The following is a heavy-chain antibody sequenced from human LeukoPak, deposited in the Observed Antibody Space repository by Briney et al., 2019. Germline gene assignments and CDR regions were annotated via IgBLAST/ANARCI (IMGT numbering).Heavy chain of an antibody. CDR2: ILFDGTNK. J-gene: IGHJ4*02. Sequence: PARSLRLSCAASGFTFGSYAMHWVRQAPGKGLEWVAVILFDGTNKRYADSVKGRFTISRHNSRNTLSLQMDSLRVEDTAVYYCARDYSGYEIDYWGQGTLVTVSS. CDR1: GFTFGSYA. V-gene: IGHV3-30-3*01. D-gene: IGHD5-12*01. CDR3: ARDYSGYEIDY.